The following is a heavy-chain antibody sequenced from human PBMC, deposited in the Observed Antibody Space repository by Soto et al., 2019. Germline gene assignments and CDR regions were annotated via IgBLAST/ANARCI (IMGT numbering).Heavy chain of an antibody. CDR1: GFTFSSYA. CDR2: ISYDGSNK. V-gene: IGHV3-30-3*01. Sequence: QVQLVESGGGVVQPGRSLRLSCAASGFTFSSYAMHWVRQAPGKGLEWVAVISYDGSNKYYADSVKGRFTISRDNSKNTLYLQMNSLRAEDTAVYYCARDLGCGGDCYSFLDYWGQGTLVTVSS. D-gene: IGHD2-21*02. CDR3: ARDLGCGGDCYSFLDY. J-gene: IGHJ4*02.